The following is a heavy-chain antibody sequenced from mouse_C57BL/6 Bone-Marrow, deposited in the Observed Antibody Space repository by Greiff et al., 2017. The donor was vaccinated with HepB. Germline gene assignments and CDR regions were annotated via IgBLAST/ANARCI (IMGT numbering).Heavy chain of an antibody. J-gene: IGHJ2*01. CDR2: INPNYGTT. CDR3: SAYYYGSSYGPFDY. Sequence: VQLKESGPELVKPGASVKISCKASGYSFTDYNMNWVKQSNGKSLEWIGVINPNYGTTSYNQKFKGKATLTVDQSSSTAYMQLNSLTSEDSAVYYCSAYYYGSSYGPFDYWGQGTTLTVSS. D-gene: IGHD1-1*01. CDR1: GYSFTDYN. V-gene: IGHV1-39*01.